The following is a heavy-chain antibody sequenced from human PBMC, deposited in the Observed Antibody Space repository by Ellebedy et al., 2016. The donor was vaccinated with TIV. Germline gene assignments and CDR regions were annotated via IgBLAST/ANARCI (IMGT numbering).Heavy chain of an antibody. Sequence: MPSETLSLTCTVSGGSISSSSYYWGWIRQPPGKGLEWIGSIYYSGGTYYNPSLKGRVTISVDTSKNQFSLKLSSVTAADTAVYYCACLAAARPGYWGQGTLVTVSS. CDR3: ACLAAARPGY. V-gene: IGHV4-39*01. CDR1: GGSISSSSYY. D-gene: IGHD6-13*01. CDR2: IYYSGGT. J-gene: IGHJ4*02.